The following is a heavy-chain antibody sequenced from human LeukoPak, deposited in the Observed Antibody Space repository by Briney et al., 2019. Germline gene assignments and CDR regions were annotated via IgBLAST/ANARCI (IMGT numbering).Heavy chain of an antibody. CDR2: VSANGAAT. CDR3: VKKGNSWSPRFDP. CDR1: GFPFSDHA. D-gene: IGHD2/OR15-2a*01. Sequence: GGSLRLSCAASGFPFSDHAMSWVRQAPGKGLEWVSAVSANGAATYYTDSVKGRFTISRDNSDNFLYLQLTSLTAEDTAVYHCVKKGNSWSPRFDPWGQGTLVVVSS. J-gene: IGHJ5*02. V-gene: IGHV3-23*01.